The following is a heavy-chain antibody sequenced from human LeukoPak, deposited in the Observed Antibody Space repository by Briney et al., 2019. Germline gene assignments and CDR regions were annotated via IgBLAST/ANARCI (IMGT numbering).Heavy chain of an antibody. J-gene: IGHJ3*01. CDR1: GYTFSNYG. V-gene: IGHV1-18*01. Sequence: ASVKVFCKASGYTFSNYGISWVRQAPGQGLEWMGWISGDNGKTNYAQKLQGRVTMTTDTSTSTVYMELRSLRSDDTAVYYCAREYYESRGYWYDVFDFWGQGTMVTVSS. D-gene: IGHD3-22*01. CDR2: ISGDNGKT. CDR3: AREYYESRGYWYDVFDF.